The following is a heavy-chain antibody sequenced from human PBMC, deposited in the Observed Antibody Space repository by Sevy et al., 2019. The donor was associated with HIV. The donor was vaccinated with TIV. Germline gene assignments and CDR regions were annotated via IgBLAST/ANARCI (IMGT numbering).Heavy chain of an antibody. Sequence: GGSLRLSCAVSGFTLNDHYIDWIRQAPGKGLEWVGRSRNRARGFSTEYAASVKGRFTVSRDDPKSSLYLQMNSLKIEDTAVYYCARHKGFAWYLDYWGQGTLVTVSS. V-gene: IGHV3-72*01. J-gene: IGHJ4*02. CDR1: GFTLNDHY. D-gene: IGHD6-13*01. CDR2: SRNRARGFST. CDR3: ARHKGFAWYLDY.